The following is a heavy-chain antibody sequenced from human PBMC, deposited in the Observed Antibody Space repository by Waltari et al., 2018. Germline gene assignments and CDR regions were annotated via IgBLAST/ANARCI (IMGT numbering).Heavy chain of an antibody. Sequence: EVQLLESGGGLVQPGGSLRLSCAASGFTFNNYAMTWVRQAPGEGPGWVSSITHSASYTYYRDSVKGRFTISRDNSGSTLYRQMNNLRAEDTAIYYCAKDSCEGRGGGSCYNPWGQGTLVTVSS. CDR2: ITHSASYT. V-gene: IGHV3-23*01. CDR1: GFTFNNYA. D-gene: IGHD2-15*01. J-gene: IGHJ5*02. CDR3: AKDSCEGRGGGSCYNP.